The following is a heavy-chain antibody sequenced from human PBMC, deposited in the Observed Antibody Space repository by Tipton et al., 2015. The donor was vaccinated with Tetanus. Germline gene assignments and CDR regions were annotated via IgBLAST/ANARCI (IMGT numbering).Heavy chain of an antibody. CDR2: IYYYSGST. CDR3: ARQADNWFDP. Sequence: TLSLTCTVSGGSITSGTYYWGWIRQPPGKGLEWIGNIYYYSGSTYYNSPLKSRVTISLDTSKNQFSLKMTSVTAADTAVYYCARQADNWFDPWGQGTLVTVSS. J-gene: IGHJ5*02. V-gene: IGHV4-39*01. CDR1: GGSITSGTYY.